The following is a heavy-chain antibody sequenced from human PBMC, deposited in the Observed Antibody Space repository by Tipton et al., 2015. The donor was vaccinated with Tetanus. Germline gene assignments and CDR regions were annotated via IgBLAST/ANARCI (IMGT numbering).Heavy chain of an antibody. CDR3: ARAGRRDSSPNFDY. CDR1: GFTFSSYA. CDR2: ISYDGSNK. D-gene: IGHD3-22*01. V-gene: IGHV3-30-3*01. Sequence: SLRLSCAASGFTFSSYAMHWVRQAPGKGLEWVAVISYDGSNKYYADSVKGRFTISRDNSKNTLYLQMNSLRAEDTAVYYCARAGRRDSSPNFDYWGQGTLVTVSS. J-gene: IGHJ4*02.